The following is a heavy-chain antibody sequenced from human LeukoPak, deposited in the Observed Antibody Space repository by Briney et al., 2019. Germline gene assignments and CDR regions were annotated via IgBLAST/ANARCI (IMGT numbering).Heavy chain of an antibody. D-gene: IGHD5-18*01. CDR1: GYTFTGYY. V-gene: IGHV1-2*06. CDR3: ARRRAADTAIDY. CDR2: INPNSGGT. Sequence: ASVKVSCQASGYTFTGYYMHWVRQAPGQGREWMGRINPNSGGTNYAQKFQGRVTMTRDTSISTAYMELSRLRSDDTAVYYCARRRAADTAIDYWGQGTLVTVSS. J-gene: IGHJ4*02.